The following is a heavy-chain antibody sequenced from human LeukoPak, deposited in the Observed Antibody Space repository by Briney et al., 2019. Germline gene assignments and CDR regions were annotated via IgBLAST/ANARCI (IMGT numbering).Heavy chain of an antibody. Sequence: GESLKISCKAAGYKFTNYWIGCVRQMPGKGLEWMTIIYPGDSETRYSPSFQGQVTISADKSIGTMYLQWSSLKASDTAMYYCARALRTGQGDYVPVLWGQGTLVIVSS. CDR3: ARALRTGQGDYVPVL. D-gene: IGHD4-17*01. V-gene: IGHV5-51*01. CDR1: GYKFTNYW. J-gene: IGHJ4*02. CDR2: IYPGDSET.